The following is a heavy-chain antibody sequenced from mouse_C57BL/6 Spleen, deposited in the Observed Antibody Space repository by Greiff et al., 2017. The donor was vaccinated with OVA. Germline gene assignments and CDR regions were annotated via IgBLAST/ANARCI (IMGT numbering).Heavy chain of an antibody. J-gene: IGHJ4*01. Sequence: EVHLVESGPGLVKPSQSLSLTCSVTGYSITSGYYWNWIRQFPGNKLEWMGYISYDGSNNYNPSLKNRISITRDTSKNQFFLKLNSVTTEDTATYYCAREELGRAMDYWGQGTSVTVSS. CDR3: AREELGRAMDY. CDR2: ISYDGSN. CDR1: GYSITSGYY. D-gene: IGHD4-1*01. V-gene: IGHV3-6*01.